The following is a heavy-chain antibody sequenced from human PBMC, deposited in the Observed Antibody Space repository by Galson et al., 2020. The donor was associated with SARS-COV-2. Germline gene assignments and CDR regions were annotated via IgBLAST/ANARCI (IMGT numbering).Heavy chain of an antibody. CDR3: AGALAI. J-gene: IGHJ4*02. Sequence: KIGESLKISCAASGFTFSDYYMSWIRQAPGKGLEWVSDIISSSGTTIHYADSVKGRFTISSDNAKNSVHLQMNSLRSEDTALYYCAGALAIWGQGTLVTVSS. V-gene: IGHV3-11*04. CDR1: GFTFSDYY. CDR2: IISSSGTTI.